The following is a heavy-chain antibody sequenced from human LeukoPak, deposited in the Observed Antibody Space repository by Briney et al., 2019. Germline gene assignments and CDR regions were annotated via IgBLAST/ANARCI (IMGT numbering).Heavy chain of an antibody. D-gene: IGHD3-22*01. V-gene: IGHV3-48*03. Sequence: GGSLRLSCAASGVTFSSYAMSWVRQAPGKGLEWVSYITSSGNTIYYTDPVKGRFTISRDNAKNSPYLQMNSLRAEDTAVYYCARANYYDISGYDYWGQGTLVTVSS. CDR1: GVTFSSYA. CDR3: ARANYYDISGYDY. J-gene: IGHJ4*02. CDR2: ITSSGNTI.